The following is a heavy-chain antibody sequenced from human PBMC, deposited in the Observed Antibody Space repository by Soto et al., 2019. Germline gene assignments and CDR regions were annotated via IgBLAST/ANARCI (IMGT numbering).Heavy chain of an antibody. CDR1: GFTFSSYG. J-gene: IGHJ6*02. D-gene: IGHD6-13*01. CDR2: ISYDGSNK. Sequence: PGGSLRLSCAASGFTFSSYGMHWVRRAPGKGLEWVAVISYDGSNKYYADSVKGRFTISRDNSKNTLYLQMNSLRAEDTTVYYCAKGEIAAAPDVWGQGTTVTVSS. CDR3: AKGEIAAAPDV. V-gene: IGHV3-30*18.